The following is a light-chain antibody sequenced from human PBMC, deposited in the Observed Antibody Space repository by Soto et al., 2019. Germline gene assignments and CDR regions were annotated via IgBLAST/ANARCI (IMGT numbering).Light chain of an antibody. Sequence: QSVLTQPPSVSGAPGQRVTISCTGSSSNIGAGYDVHWYQQLPGTAPKLLIYGNSNRPSGVPDRFSGSKSGTSASLAITGLQDEDEADYYCQSYDSSLSGWVFGGGNKVTVL. V-gene: IGLV1-40*01. CDR3: QSYDSSLSGWV. CDR2: GNS. CDR1: SSNIGAGYD. J-gene: IGLJ3*02.